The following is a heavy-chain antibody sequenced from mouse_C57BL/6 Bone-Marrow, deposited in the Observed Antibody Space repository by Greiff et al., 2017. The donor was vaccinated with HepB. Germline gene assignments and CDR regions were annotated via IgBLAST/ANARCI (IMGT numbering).Heavy chain of an antibody. D-gene: IGHD2-14*01. CDR1: GYTFTSYW. J-gene: IGHJ4*01. CDR2: IYPGSGST. V-gene: IGHV1-55*01. CDR3: ARGSMGTTRAMDY. Sequence: VQLQQPGAELVKPGASVKMSCKASGYTFTSYWITWVKQRPGQGLEWIGDIYPGSGSTNYNEKFKSKATLTVDTSSSTAYMQLSSLTSEDSAVYYCARGSMGTTRAMDYWGQGTSVTVSS.